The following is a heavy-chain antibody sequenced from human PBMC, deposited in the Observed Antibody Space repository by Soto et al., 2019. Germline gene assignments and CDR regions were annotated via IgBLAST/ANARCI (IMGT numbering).Heavy chain of an antibody. J-gene: IGHJ4*02. D-gene: IGHD1-26*01. Sequence: PGGSLRLSCAASGFTFSNSAMHRVRQAPGKGLEWVAVVSYDGSNKYYADSVKGRFTISRDTYKTTVYLQMNSLRTEDTAVYYCTYQGSGSYYDWGQGTLVTVSS. V-gene: IGHV3-30-3*01. CDR1: GFTFSNSA. CDR2: VSYDGSNK. CDR3: TYQGSGSYYD.